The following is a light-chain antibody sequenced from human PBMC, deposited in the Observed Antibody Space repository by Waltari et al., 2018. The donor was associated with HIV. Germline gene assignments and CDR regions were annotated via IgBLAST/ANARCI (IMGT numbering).Light chain of an antibody. Sequence: QSALTQPASVSGSPGQSITISCTGTSSDVGGYNYVSWYQQYPGKAPKLIIYDVTNRPSGVSNRCAGSKSGNTASLTISGLQAEDEADYYCNSYTSSSTGRVFGTGTRVTVL. J-gene: IGLJ1*01. CDR3: NSYTSSSTGRV. V-gene: IGLV2-14*03. CDR1: SSDVGGYNY. CDR2: DVT.